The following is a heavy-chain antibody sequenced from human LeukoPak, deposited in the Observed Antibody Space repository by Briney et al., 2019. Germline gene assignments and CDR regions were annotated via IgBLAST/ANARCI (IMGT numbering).Heavy chain of an antibody. D-gene: IGHD2-15*01. J-gene: IGHJ6*02. CDR1: GGSFSGYY. Sequence: SETLSLTCAVYGGSFSGYYWSWIRQPPGKGLEWIGEINHSGDTNYNPSLKSRVTISVDTSKNQFSLKLSSVTAADTAVYYCARLPTLGYCSGGSCYSYYYYGMDVRGQGTTVTVSS. V-gene: IGHV4-34*01. CDR2: INHSGDT. CDR3: ARLPTLGYCSGGSCYSYYYYGMDV.